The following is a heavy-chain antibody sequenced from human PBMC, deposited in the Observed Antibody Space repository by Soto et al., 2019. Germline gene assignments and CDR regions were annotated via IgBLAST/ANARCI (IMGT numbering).Heavy chain of an antibody. CDR3: ARRSSGWYFDY. CDR1: GFPFSSYA. D-gene: IGHD6-19*01. CDR2: FSGSGGST. V-gene: IGHV3-23*01. J-gene: IGHJ4*02. Sequence: EVQLLESGGGLVQPGGSLRLPCAASGFPFSSYAMSWVRQAPGKGLGWVSAFSGSGGSTYYADSVKGRFTISRDNSKNTLYLQMNSLRAEDTAVYYCARRSSGWYFDYWGQGTLVTVSS.